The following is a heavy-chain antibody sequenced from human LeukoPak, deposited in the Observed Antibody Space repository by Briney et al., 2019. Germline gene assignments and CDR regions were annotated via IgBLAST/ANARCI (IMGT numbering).Heavy chain of an antibody. D-gene: IGHD3-10*01. CDR2: IYYSGST. CDR3: ARDVPSGGSGSSNWFDP. Sequence: SETLSLTCTVSGGSISRYYWSWIRQPPGKGLEWIGYIYYSGSTNYNPSLKSRVTISVDTSKNQFSLKLSSVTAADTAVYYCARDVPSGGSGSSNWFDPWGQGTLVTVSS. J-gene: IGHJ5*02. V-gene: IGHV4-59*01. CDR1: GGSISRYY.